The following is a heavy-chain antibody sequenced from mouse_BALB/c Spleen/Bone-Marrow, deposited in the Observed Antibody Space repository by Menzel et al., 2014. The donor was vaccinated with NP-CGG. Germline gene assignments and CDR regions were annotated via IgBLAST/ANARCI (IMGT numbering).Heavy chain of an antibody. Sequence: VKLQESGAELAKPGASVKMSCKASGYTFTNYWMHWVKQRPGQGLEWIGYINPSTGYTEYNQKFKDKATLTADKSSSTAYMQLSSLTSEDSAVYYCARFYRYDGFAYWGQGTLVTVFA. CDR2: INPSTGYT. J-gene: IGHJ3*01. CDR1: GYTFTNYW. D-gene: IGHD2-14*01. V-gene: IGHV1-7*01. CDR3: ARFYRYDGFAY.